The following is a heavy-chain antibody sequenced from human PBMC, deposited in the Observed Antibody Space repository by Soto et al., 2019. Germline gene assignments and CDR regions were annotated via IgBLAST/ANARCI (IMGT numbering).Heavy chain of an antibody. CDR2: IYYTGST. CDR3: ARAFDSPIIFFFQAEDGIRDL. D-gene: IGHD3-3*01. Sequence: WIRQLQGKGLEWIGYIYYTGSTDYTPSLKGRAIISADTSKNQFALKLSSVTAADTAVYYCARAFDSPIIFFFQAEDGIRDL. V-gene: IGHV4-30-4*07. J-gene: IGHJ2*01.